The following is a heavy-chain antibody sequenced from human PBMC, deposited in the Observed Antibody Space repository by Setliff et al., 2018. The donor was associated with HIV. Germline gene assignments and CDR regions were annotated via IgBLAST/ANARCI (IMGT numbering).Heavy chain of an antibody. Sequence: PSETLSLTCSVSGGSISSSNYYWGWIRQPPGKGLEWIGNIYYSGSTYYNPSLKSRVTISVDTSKNQFSLKLSSVTAADTAVYYCARVGYHGSGRYSFDYWGQGTLVTVSS. V-gene: IGHV4-39*01. CDR2: IYYSGST. CDR1: GGSISSSNYY. J-gene: IGHJ4*02. D-gene: IGHD3-10*01. CDR3: ARVGYHGSGRYSFDY.